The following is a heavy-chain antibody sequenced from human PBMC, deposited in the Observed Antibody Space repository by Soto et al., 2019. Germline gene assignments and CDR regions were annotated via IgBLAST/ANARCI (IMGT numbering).Heavy chain of an antibody. Sequence: SGPTLVNPTETLTLTCTVSGFSLTTGKMGVSWIRQPPGKALEWLAHIFSNDETVYSAPLKSRLTIIKDTSKSQVVLIMTNMDPVDTATYYCARISRYGYDFDYWGQGTLVTVSS. J-gene: IGHJ4*02. V-gene: IGHV2-26*02. CDR1: GFSLTTGKMG. CDR2: IFSNDET. CDR3: ARISRYGYDFDY. D-gene: IGHD5-12*01.